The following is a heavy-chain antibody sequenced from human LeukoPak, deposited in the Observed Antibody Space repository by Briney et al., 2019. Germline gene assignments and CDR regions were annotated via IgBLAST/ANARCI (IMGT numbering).Heavy chain of an antibody. Sequence: ASVKVSCKVSGYTLTELSMHWVRQAPGQGLEWMGWINPNSGGTNYAQKFQGRVTMTRDTSISTAYMELSRLRSDDTAVYYCARDPGGSNFDYWGQGTLVTVSS. CDR2: INPNSGGT. J-gene: IGHJ4*02. D-gene: IGHD1-26*01. V-gene: IGHV1-2*02. CDR1: GYTLTELS. CDR3: ARDPGGSNFDY.